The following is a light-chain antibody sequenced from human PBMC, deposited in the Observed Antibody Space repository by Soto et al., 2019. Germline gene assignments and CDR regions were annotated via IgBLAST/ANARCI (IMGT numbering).Light chain of an antibody. CDR2: DVS. Sequence: QSALTQPRSVSGSPGQSVTISCTGTSSDVGGYKYVSWYQQQPGKAPKLMIYDVSKRPSGVPDRFSGSKSGNTASLTISGLQAADEADYYCCSYAGSYTLVFGGGTKVTVL. CDR1: SSDVGGYKY. J-gene: IGLJ2*01. CDR3: CSYAGSYTLV. V-gene: IGLV2-11*01.